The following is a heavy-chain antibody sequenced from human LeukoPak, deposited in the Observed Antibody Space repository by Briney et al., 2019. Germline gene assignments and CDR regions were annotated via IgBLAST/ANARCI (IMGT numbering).Heavy chain of an antibody. J-gene: IGHJ6*02. CDR2: IYYSGST. D-gene: IGHD4-11*01. V-gene: IGHV4-39*01. CDR1: GGSISSSSYY. CDR3: ARTVNKGNYGMDV. Sequence: SETLPLTCTVSGGSISSSSYYWGWIRQPPGKGLEWIGSIYYSGSTYYNPSLKSRVTISVDTSKNQFSLKLSSVTAADTAVYYCARTVNKGNYGMDVWGQGTTVTVSS.